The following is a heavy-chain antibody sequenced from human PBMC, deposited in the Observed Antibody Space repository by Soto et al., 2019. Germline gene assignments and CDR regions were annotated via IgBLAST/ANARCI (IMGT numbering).Heavy chain of an antibody. CDR3: RVVDYYYGMDV. CDR2: IIPIFGTA. CDR1: GGTFSSYA. V-gene: IGHV1-69*13. D-gene: IGHD2-15*01. Sequence: RASVKVSCKASGGTFSSYAISWVRQASGQGLEWMGGIIPIFGTANYAQKFQGRVTITADESTSTAYMELSSLRSEDTAVYYCRVVDYYYGMDVWGQGTTVTAP. J-gene: IGHJ6*02.